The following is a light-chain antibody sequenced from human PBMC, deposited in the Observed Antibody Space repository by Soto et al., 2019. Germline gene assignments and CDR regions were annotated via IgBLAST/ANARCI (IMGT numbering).Light chain of an antibody. V-gene: IGLV1-44*01. Sequence: QSVLTQPPSASGTPGQRVTISCSGSSSNIGSNTVNWYQQLPGTAPKLLIYSNNQRPSGVPDRFSGSKSGTSASLAIRGLQSEDEDDYYCAAWDDSLNGYVFGTGAKVTVL. CDR1: SSNIGSNT. CDR2: SNN. CDR3: AAWDDSLNGYV. J-gene: IGLJ1*01.